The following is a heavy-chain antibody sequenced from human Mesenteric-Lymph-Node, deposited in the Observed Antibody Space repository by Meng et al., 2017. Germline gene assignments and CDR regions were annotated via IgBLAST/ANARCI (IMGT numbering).Heavy chain of an antibody. D-gene: IGHD5-18*01. CDR3: ARVKRQLWLHYFDY. V-gene: IGHV4-34*01. J-gene: IGHJ4*02. CDR2: INHSGST. CDR1: GWSFSGYY. Sequence: HVHLQQWGAGRLYPSETLSLTCAVYGWSFSGYYWSWIRQPPGKGLEWIGEINHSGSTNYNPSLKSRVTISVDTSKNQFSLKLSSVTAADTAVYYCARVKRQLWLHYFDYWGQGTLVTVSS.